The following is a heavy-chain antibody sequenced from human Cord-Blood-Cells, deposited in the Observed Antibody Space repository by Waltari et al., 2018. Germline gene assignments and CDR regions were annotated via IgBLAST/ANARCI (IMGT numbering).Heavy chain of an antibody. CDR3: AREGLWEQLLVY. J-gene: IGHJ4*02. V-gene: IGHV3-33*01. CDR1: GFTFSSYG. Sequence: QVQLVESGGGVVQPGRSLRLSCAASGFTFSSYGMHWVRQDPGKGLEWVAVIWYDGSNKYYADSVKGRFTISRDNSKNTLYLQMNSLRAEDTAVYYCAREGLWEQLLVYWGQGTLVTVSS. D-gene: IGHD1-26*01. CDR2: IWYDGSNK.